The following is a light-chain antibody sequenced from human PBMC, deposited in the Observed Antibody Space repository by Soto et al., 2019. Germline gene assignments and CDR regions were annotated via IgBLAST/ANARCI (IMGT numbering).Light chain of an antibody. CDR2: EVV. CDR3: KSYAGSNTYV. V-gene: IGLV2-8*01. Sequence: QSALTQPPSASGSPGQSVTISRTGTKSDIGVYDFVSWYQHHPGKAPRLIIYEVVQRPSGVPDRFSGSKSGNTASLTVSGLQAADEADYFCKSYAGSNTYVFGSGTKV. CDR1: KSDIGVYDF. J-gene: IGLJ1*01.